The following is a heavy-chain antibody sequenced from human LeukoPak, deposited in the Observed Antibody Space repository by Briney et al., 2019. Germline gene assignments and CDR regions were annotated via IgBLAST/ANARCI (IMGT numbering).Heavy chain of an antibody. D-gene: IGHD3-10*01. CDR1: GGSFRSYA. CDR3: TTESGSYYSERGFDY. J-gene: IGHJ4*02. CDR2: IIPIFGTA. V-gene: IGHV1-69*13. Sequence: GASVKVSCKSSGGSFRSYAISWVRQAPGQGLEWMGGIIPIFGTAKYAQKFQGRVTITADESTSTAYMELSSLSSEDAAAYYCTTESGSYYSERGFDYWGQGTLVTVSS.